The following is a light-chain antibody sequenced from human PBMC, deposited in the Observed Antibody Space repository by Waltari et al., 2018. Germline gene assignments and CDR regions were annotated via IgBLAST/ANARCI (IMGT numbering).Light chain of an antibody. J-gene: IGKJ4*01. CDR1: QSVSSY. V-gene: IGKV3-11*01. CDR3: QQRSNWPLT. CDR2: DAS. Sequence: EIGLTQSPATPSLSPGERATLSCSASQSVSSYLSWYQQKPGQAPRLLIYDASTRATGIPARFSGSGSGTDFTLTISSLEPEDFAVYYCQQRSNWPLTFGGGTKVEIK.